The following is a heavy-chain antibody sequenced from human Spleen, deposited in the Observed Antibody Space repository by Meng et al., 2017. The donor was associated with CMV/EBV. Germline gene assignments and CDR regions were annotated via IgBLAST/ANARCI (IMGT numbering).Heavy chain of an antibody. V-gene: IGHV3-11*01. Sequence: FSEYGMSWIRQNPGKGLESVSYISSRGRTIYYADSVQGRFTISRDNAKNSLYLQMNSLTAGDTAVYYCARREEDNWNDIPMSWFDPWGQGTLVTVSS. CDR2: ISSRGRTI. D-gene: IGHD1-20*01. CDR1: FSEYG. J-gene: IGHJ5*02. CDR3: ARREEDNWNDIPMSWFDP.